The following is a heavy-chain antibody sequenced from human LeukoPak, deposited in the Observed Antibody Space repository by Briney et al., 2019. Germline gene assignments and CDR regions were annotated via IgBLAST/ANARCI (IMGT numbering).Heavy chain of an antibody. CDR2: IYTRGST. D-gene: IGHD3-16*02. CDR1: GGSISSGSYY. V-gene: IGHV4-61*02. J-gene: IGHJ4*02. Sequence: SQTLSLTCTVSGGSISSGSYYWRWIRQPAGKGLEWIGRIYTRGSTKYNPSLKSRVTISVETSKTQFSLKLSSVTAAHTAVYYCARDIEASYFDYWGQGTLVTVSS. CDR3: ARDIEASYFDY.